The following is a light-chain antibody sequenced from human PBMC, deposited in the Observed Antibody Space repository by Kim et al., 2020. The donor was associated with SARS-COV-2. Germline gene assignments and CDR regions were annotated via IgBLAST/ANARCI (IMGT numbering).Light chain of an antibody. V-gene: IGKV3-20*01. J-gene: IGKJ2*01. CDR1: QSVSSSF. CDR3: QQYGSSPYT. Sequence: LSPGEGATLSCRASQSVSSSFLAWYQQKPGQAPRLLIYAASSRAAGSPDRFSGSGSGTDFTLTISRLEPEDFAVYYCQQYGSSPYTFGQGTKLEI. CDR2: AAS.